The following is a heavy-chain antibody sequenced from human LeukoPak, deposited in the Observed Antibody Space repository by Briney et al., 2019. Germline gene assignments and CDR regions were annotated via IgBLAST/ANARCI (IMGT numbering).Heavy chain of an antibody. CDR2: IKQGGGEK. D-gene: IGHD3-10*01. CDR1: GFTFSSYW. CDR3: ARDGGVWFGEFSYFDY. V-gene: IGHV3-7*01. Sequence: GGSLRLSCAASGFTFSSYWMSWVRQAPGKGLGWVAKIKQGGGEKYYVDSVKGRFTISRDNAKNSLYLQMNSLRAEDTAVYYCARDGGVWFGEFSYFDYWGQGTLVTVSS. J-gene: IGHJ4*02.